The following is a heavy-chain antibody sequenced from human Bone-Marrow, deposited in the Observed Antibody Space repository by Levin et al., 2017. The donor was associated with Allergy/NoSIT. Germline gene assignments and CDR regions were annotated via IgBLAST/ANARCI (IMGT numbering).Heavy chain of an antibody. Sequence: GGSLRLSCAASGFTFSSYAMHWVRQAPGKGLEWVAVISYDGSNKYYADSVKGRFTISRDNSKNTLYLQMNSLRAEDTAVYYCARDGVRLQPSRYCSSTSCPGRVYYYYYGMDGWGQGTTVTVSS. V-gene: IGHV3-30-3*01. D-gene: IGHD2-2*01. J-gene: IGHJ6*02. CDR3: ARDGVRLQPSRYCSSTSCPGRVYYYYYGMDG. CDR2: ISYDGSNK. CDR1: GFTFSSYA.